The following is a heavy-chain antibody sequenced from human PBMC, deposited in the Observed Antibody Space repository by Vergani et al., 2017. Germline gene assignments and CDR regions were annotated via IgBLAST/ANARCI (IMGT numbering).Heavy chain of an antibody. V-gene: IGHV3-7*01. Sequence: EVQLMESGGGLVQPGGSLRLSCEASGFTFRNYWMSWVRQAPGKGLEWVANIKEDGSETFYVDSVMGRFTISRDKAKNSMYLQMNSLRAEDTAVYFCARLGLTASRREAPVFDYWGQGTLVTVSS. CDR2: IKEDGSET. D-gene: IGHD6-13*01. CDR3: ARLGLTASRREAPVFDY. CDR1: GFTFRNYW. J-gene: IGHJ4*02.